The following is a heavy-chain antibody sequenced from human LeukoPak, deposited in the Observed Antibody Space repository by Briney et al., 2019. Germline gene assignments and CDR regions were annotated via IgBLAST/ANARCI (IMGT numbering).Heavy chain of an antibody. J-gene: IGHJ2*01. Sequence: SETLSLTCIVSGGSMSSTDHFWGWIRQPPGKGLEWIGSFYYTGTIFYSPPLESRGTISIDTSKYQFSLKIRSVTAADTAVYYCARQGVVPNKAGWYFDLWGRGALVTVSS. CDR3: ARQGVVPNKAGWYFDL. CDR1: GGSMSSTDHF. V-gene: IGHV4-39*01. D-gene: IGHD3-10*01. CDR2: FYYTGTI.